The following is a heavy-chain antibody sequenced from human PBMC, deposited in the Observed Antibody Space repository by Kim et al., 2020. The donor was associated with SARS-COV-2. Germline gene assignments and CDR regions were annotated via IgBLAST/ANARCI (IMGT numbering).Heavy chain of an antibody. J-gene: IGHJ3*02. Sequence: GGSLRLSCATSGFTLSLYSMNWVRQSPGKGLEWVSQISGTGTIKKHADSVRGRFTISRDNAKNSLFLQMNGLRAEDTAVYYCVRENYWAFDIWGQGTRVTVSS. CDR3: VRENYWAFDI. CDR1: GFTLSLYS. CDR2: ISGTGTIK. V-gene: IGHV3-48*04. D-gene: IGHD2-15*01.